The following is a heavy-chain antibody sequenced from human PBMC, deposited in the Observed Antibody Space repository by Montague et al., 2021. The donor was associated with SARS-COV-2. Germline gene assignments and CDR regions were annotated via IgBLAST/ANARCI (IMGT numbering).Heavy chain of an antibody. V-gene: IGHV4-59*01. Sequence: SETLSLTCTVSGGSINGYYWTWVRQHPGKGLQWIAHIYYNGRTSYIPSLKSRLSVSLDKAKYQFSLELTSVTAADTASYFCARGPEVGAFDYWGQGALVSVSS. CDR3: ARGPEVGAFDY. CDR1: GGSINGYY. D-gene: IGHD1-26*01. CDR2: IYYNGRT. J-gene: IGHJ4*02.